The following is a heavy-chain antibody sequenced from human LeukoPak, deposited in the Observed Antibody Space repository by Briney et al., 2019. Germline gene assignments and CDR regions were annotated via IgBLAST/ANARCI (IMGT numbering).Heavy chain of an antibody. CDR2: INNDGRST. J-gene: IGHJ2*01. Sequence: PGGSLRLFCTASGFTFGSYWMQWVRHAPGKGLVWVSRINNDGRSTTYADSVKGRFTTSRDNFKNTRYLQMNSLRVEDTGVYNCARGLAHSYSESYYNWYFDLWGRGTLVTVSS. V-gene: IGHV3-74*03. CDR1: GFTFGSYW. D-gene: IGHD1-26*01. CDR3: ARGLAHSYSESYYNWYFDL.